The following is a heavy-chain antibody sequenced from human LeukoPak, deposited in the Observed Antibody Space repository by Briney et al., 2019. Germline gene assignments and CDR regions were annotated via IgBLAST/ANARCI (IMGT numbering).Heavy chain of an antibody. D-gene: IGHD2-15*01. CDR3: ARDCSGGSCHAG. CDR2: IIPIFGTA. J-gene: IGHJ4*02. Sequence: GASVKVSCKASGGTFSSYATSWVRQAPGQGLEWTGGIIPIFGTANYAQKFQGRVTITADESTSTAYMELSSLRSEDTAVYYCARDCSGGSCHAGWGQGTLVTVSS. V-gene: IGHV1-69*13. CDR1: GGTFSSYA.